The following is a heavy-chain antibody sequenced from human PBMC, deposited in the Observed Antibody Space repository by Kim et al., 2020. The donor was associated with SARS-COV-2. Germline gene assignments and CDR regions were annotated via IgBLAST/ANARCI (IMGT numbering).Heavy chain of an antibody. CDR1: GFTFSSYS. CDR3: ARDPGGRYCSSTSCPLH. D-gene: IGHD2-2*01. J-gene: IGHJ4*02. CDR2: ISSSSSYI. V-gene: IGHV3-21*01. Sequence: GGSLRLSCAASGFTFSSYSMNWVRQAPGKGLEWVSSISSSSSYIYYADSVKGRFTISRDNAKNSLYLQMNSLRAEDTAVYYCARDPGGRYCSSTSCPLHWGQGTLVTVSS.